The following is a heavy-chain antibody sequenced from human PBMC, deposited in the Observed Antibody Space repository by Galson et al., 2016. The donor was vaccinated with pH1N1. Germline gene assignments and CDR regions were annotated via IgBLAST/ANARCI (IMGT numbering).Heavy chain of an antibody. Sequence: SLRLSCAASGFTFTAYSMNWVRQAPGKGLEWVASITSNSFHIYYTDSVRGRFTVSRDNAKNSLYLHMNSLSAEDTAVYYCARHPGRPRLFYMDVWGKGTTVTVSS. V-gene: IGHV3-21*01. CDR1: GFTFTAYS. CDR2: ITSNSFHI. D-gene: IGHD1-26*01. CDR3: ARHPGRPRLFYMDV. J-gene: IGHJ6*03.